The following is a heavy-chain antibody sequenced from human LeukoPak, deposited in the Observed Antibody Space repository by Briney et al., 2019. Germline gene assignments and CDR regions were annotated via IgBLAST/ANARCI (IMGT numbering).Heavy chain of an antibody. CDR3: AREGPPGRYYGDHGYYMDV. J-gene: IGHJ6*03. D-gene: IGHD4-17*01. CDR1: GFTFSSYW. V-gene: IGHV3-7*01. CDR2: IKQDGSEK. Sequence: GGSLRLSCAASGFTFSSYWMSWVRQAPGKGLEWVANIKQDGSEKYYVDSVKGRFTISRDNAKNSLYLQMNSLRAEDTAVYYCAREGPPGRYYGDHGYYMDVWGKGTTVTISS.